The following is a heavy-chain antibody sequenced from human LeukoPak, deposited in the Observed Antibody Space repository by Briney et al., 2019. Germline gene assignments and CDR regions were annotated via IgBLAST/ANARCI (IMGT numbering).Heavy chain of an antibody. Sequence: KASETLSLTCTVSGGSISSGNYYWSWIRQPAGKGLEYIGRIYNSGITNYNPSLKSRVTISVDTSKNQFSLKLSSVTAADTAVYYCARRLWFGELLHWFDPWGQGTLVTVSS. CDR2: IYNSGIT. D-gene: IGHD3-10*01. CDR3: ARRLWFGELLHWFDP. J-gene: IGHJ5*02. CDR1: GGSISSGNYY. V-gene: IGHV4-61*02.